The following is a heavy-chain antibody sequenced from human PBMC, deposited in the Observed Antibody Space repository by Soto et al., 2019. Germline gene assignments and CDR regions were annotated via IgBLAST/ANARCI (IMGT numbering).Heavy chain of an antibody. J-gene: IGHJ4*02. Sequence: PGGSLRLSCAASGFTFSSYGMHWVRQAPGKGLEWVAVISYDGSNKYYADSVKGRFTISRDNSKNTLYLQMNSLRAEDTAVYYCAKDESGYRYGYYSSLDYWGQGTLVTVYS. CDR2: ISYDGSNK. V-gene: IGHV3-30*18. CDR1: GFTFSSYG. D-gene: IGHD5-18*01. CDR3: AKDESGYRYGYYSSLDY.